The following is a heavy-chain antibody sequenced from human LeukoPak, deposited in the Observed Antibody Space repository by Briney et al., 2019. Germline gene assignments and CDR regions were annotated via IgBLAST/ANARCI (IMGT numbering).Heavy chain of an antibody. CDR3: ARRGGYCSGGTCELDY. J-gene: IGHJ4*02. CDR2: IYYSGST. Sequence: SETLSLTCTVSGGSISSYYWSWIRQPPGKGLEWIGYIYYSGSTYYNPSLKSRVTISVDTSKNQFSLKLSSVTAADTAVYYCARRGGYCSGGTCELDYWGQGTLVTVSS. V-gene: IGHV4-59*08. D-gene: IGHD2-15*01. CDR1: GGSISSYY.